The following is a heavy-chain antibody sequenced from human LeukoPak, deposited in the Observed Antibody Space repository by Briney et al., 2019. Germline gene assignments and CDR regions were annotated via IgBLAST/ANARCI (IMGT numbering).Heavy chain of an antibody. D-gene: IGHD3-10*01. CDR3: ARVGSGSYEVDY. V-gene: IGHV3-53*01. Sequence: GGSLRLSCAVSGFTVSSNYMSWVRQAPGKGLEWVSVIFSGGGTYYADSVKGRFTISRDNSKNTLYLQMNSLRAEDTAVYYCARVGSGSYEVDYWGQGTLVTVSS. CDR2: IFSGGGT. CDR1: GFTVSSNY. J-gene: IGHJ4*02.